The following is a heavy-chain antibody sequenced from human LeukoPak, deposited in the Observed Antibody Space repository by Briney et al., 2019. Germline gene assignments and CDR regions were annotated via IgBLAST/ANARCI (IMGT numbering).Heavy chain of an antibody. J-gene: IGHJ4*02. Sequence: SETLSLTCNVSGESISSHYWSWTRQPPGKGLEWIGYIYYSGSTNYNPSLKSRVTISVDTSKNQFSLKLSSVTAADTAVYYCARERVEGIVDYWGQGTLVTVSS. CDR1: GESISSHY. D-gene: IGHD2-15*01. CDR3: ARERVEGIVDY. CDR2: IYYSGST. V-gene: IGHV4-59*11.